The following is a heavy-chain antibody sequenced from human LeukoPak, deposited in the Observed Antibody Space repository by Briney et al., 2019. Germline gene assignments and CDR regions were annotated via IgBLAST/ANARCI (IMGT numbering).Heavy chain of an antibody. CDR2: INHSGST. CDR1: GGSFSGYY. J-gene: IGHJ4*02. Sequence: SETLSLTCAVYGGSFSGYYGSWIRQPPGKGLEWIGEINHSGSTNYNPSLKSRVTISVDTSKNQFSLKLSSVTAADTAVYYCARGIVGATKAFDYWGQGTLVTVSS. V-gene: IGHV4-34*01. D-gene: IGHD1-26*01. CDR3: ARGIVGATKAFDY.